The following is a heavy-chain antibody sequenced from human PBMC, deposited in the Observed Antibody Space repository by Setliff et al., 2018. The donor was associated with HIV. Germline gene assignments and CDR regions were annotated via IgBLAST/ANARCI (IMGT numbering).Heavy chain of an antibody. V-gene: IGHV4-61*02. CDR1: GASISSGNYF. J-gene: IGHJ4*02. Sequence: SETLSLTCTVSGASISSGNYFWTWIQQPAGQRLEWIGRISTGGHTDYNPSLKSRVTISVDTSKNQFSLKLSSVTAADTAVYYCARLDCSGSSGFVDYWGQGTLVTVSS. CDR3: ARLDCSGSSGFVDY. D-gene: IGHD2-15*01. CDR2: ISTGGHT.